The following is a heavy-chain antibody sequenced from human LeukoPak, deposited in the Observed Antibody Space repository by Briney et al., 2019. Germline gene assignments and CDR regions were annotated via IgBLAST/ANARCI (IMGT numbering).Heavy chain of an antibody. J-gene: IGHJ4*02. D-gene: IGHD6-25*01. CDR3: ARSSGTGTFSY. V-gene: IGHV4-39*02. CDR1: GDSISRSIYH. CDR2: VYYGRSP. Sequence: PSETLSLTCTVSGDSISRSIYHWAWIRQPPGKGLEWIGSVYYGRSPYFNPSLESRATISVDTSKNHFSLKMSSVTAADTAVYYCARSSGTGTFSYWGQGTLVTVSS.